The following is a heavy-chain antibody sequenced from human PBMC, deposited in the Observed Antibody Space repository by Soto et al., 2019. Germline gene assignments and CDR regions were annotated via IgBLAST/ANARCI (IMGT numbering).Heavy chain of an antibody. Sequence: VGSLRLSCAASGFTFSSYGMHWVRQAPGKGLEWVAVISYDGSNKYYADSVKGRFTISRDNSKNTLYLQMNSLRAEDTAVYYCAKARKERFYGMDVWGQGTTATVSS. CDR1: GFTFSSYG. CDR2: ISYDGSNK. J-gene: IGHJ6*02. CDR3: AKARKERFYGMDV. D-gene: IGHD1-1*01. V-gene: IGHV3-30*18.